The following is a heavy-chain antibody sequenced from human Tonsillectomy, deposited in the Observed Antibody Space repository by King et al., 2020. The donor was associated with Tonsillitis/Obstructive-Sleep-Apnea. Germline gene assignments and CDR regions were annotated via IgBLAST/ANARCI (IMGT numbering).Heavy chain of an antibody. CDR3: ARDLSAGKLDSLGADY. D-gene: IGHD1-1*01. Sequence: QLQESGGGVVQPGRSLRLSSTASGFIFSSYAMHWVRQAPGKGLEWVAGISYDGSNKYYADSVRGRFTISRDNSKNTLYLQVNSLRVEDTAVYYCARDLSAGKLDSLGADYWGQGTLVTVSS. V-gene: IGHV3-30*04. J-gene: IGHJ4*02. CDR2: ISYDGSNK. CDR1: GFIFSSYA.